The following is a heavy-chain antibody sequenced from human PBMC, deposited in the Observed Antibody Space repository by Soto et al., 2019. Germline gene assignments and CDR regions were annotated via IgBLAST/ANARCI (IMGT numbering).Heavy chain of an antibody. D-gene: IGHD2-8*01. Sequence: ASVKASCKASGYIFRTYGISWVRQAPGQGLEWMGWISGYNGDTNYAQKFQGRVTMTIDTSTTTAYLELRRLTYDDTAVYFCAKNGHPPYYYYGMDVWGQGTTVTSP. J-gene: IGHJ6*02. CDR1: GYIFRTYG. CDR2: ISGYNGDT. V-gene: IGHV1-18*01. CDR3: AKNGHPPYYYYGMDV.